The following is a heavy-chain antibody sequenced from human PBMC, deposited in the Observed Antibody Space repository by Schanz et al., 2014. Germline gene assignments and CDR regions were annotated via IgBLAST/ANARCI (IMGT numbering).Heavy chain of an antibody. CDR1: GFSFSSYA. Sequence: EVQLLESGGGLVEPGGSLRLSCAASGFSFSSYAMGWVRQARGKGLEWVSAMNESHSTIYYADSVRGRFTISRDNAENTLFLQMNSPRAEDTAVYYCARKVVATIGGYYDNWGQGTLVTVSS. CDR3: ARKVVATIGGYYDN. V-gene: IGHV3-23*01. D-gene: IGHD5-12*01. CDR2: MNESHSTI. J-gene: IGHJ4*02.